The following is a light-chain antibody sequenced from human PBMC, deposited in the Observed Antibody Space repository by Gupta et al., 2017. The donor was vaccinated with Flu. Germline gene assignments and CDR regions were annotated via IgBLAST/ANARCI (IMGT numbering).Light chain of an antibody. J-gene: IGLJ3*02. Sequence: QTVVTQEPSFSVSPGGTVTLTCGLTSGAVCTSYYPSWYQQTPAHSPRRLIYSTNHRSSGVPDRFSGSILGNTAALTITGAEADDASDYYCVLYMGSGIWVFGGGTKLTVL. CDR1: SGAVCTSYY. CDR2: STN. V-gene: IGLV8-61*01. CDR3: VLYMGSGIWV.